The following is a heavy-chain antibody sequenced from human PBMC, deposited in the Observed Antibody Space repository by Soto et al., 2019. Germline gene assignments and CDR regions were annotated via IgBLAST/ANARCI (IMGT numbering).Heavy chain of an antibody. CDR3: ARMLSSSVDN. CDR1: GYSFSSYG. CDR2: ISTYTGNA. J-gene: IGHJ4*02. Sequence: QVHLVQSGAEVKKPGASVKVSCKASGYSFSSYGITWVRQAPGQGLEWMGWISTYTGNAKYAQKFQGRVTLTTDTSTGTAYMELRSLRSDDTAVYYCARMLSSSVDNWGQGTLVTVSS. V-gene: IGHV1-18*01. D-gene: IGHD2-2*01.